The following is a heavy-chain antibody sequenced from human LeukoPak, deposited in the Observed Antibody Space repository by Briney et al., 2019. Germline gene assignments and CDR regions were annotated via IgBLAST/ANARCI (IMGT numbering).Heavy chain of an antibody. Sequence: SVKVSCKASGGTFSSYTISWVRQAPGQGLEWMGGIIPIFGTANYAQKFQGRVTITADESTSTAYMELSSLRSEDTAVYYCARDDCGGDCEFDYWGQGTLVTVSS. CDR1: GGTFSSYT. D-gene: IGHD2-21*02. J-gene: IGHJ4*02. CDR2: IIPIFGTA. V-gene: IGHV1-69*13. CDR3: ARDDCGGDCEFDY.